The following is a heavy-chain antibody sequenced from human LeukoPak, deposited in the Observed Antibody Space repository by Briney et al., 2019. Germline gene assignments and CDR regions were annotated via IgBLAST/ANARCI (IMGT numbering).Heavy chain of an antibody. CDR2: INAGNGNT. D-gene: IGHD3-3*01. Sequence: GASVKVSCKASGYTFSSYAMHWVRQAPGQRLEWMGWINAGNGNTKYSQKFQGRVTITRDTSASTAYMELSSLRSEDTAVYYCAREPYYDFWSGSWNGMDVWGQGTTVTVS. J-gene: IGHJ6*02. CDR1: GYTFSSYA. CDR3: AREPYYDFWSGSWNGMDV. V-gene: IGHV1-3*01.